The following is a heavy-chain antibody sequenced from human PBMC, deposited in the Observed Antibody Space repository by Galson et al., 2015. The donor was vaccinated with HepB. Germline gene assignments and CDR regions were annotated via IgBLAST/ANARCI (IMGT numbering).Heavy chain of an antibody. D-gene: IGHD7-27*01. CDR1: GFTFSNAW. Sequence: SLRLSCAASGFTFSNAWMSWVRQAPGKGLEWVGRIKSKTDGGTTDYAAPVKGRFTISRDDSKNTLYLQMNSLKTEDTAVYYCTTEAPGDRAFDIWGQGTMVTVSS. V-gene: IGHV3-15*01. J-gene: IGHJ3*02. CDR2: IKSKTDGGTT. CDR3: TTEAPGDRAFDI.